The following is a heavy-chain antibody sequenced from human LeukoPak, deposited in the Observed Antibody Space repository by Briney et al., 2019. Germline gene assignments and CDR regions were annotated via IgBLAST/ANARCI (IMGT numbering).Heavy chain of an antibody. V-gene: IGHV1-69*05. D-gene: IGHD2-15*01. CDR3: ARDSRSGGRAHAFDI. J-gene: IGHJ3*02. CDR2: MIPIFGTA. Sequence: SVNVSCKASGGTFSSYAISWVRQAPGPGLDWMGGMIPIFGTANYAQTFQSRVTITTDESTSTAYIELSSLSSDANTVDYCARDSRSGGRAHAFDIWGQGTMVTVSS. CDR1: GGTFSSYA.